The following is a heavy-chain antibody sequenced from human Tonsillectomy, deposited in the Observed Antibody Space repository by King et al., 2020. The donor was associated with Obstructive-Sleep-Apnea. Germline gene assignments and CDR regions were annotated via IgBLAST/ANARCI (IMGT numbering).Heavy chain of an antibody. D-gene: IGHD6-6*01. V-gene: IGHV5-51*01. Sequence: QLVQSGAEVRKPGESLKISGEGAGYSFNNYYIACVLQMPGRGLEWLGLIFPGDSNAKYTPSFQGQITISVDKSIKTAYLQWSTLKASDTAMYYCARTSSGAEFVDFWGPGTLVTVSS. CDR1: GYSFNNYY. CDR3: ARTSSGAEFVDF. CDR2: IFPGDSNA. J-gene: IGHJ4*02.